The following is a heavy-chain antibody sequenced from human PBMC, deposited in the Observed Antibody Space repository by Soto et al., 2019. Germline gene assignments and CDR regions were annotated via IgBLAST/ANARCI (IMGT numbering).Heavy chain of an antibody. CDR1: GGTFSSYA. J-gene: IGHJ4*02. V-gene: IGHV1-69*13. Sequence: SVKVSCKASGGTFSSYAISWVRQAPGQGLEWMGGIIPIFGTANYAQKFQGRVTITADESTSTAYMELSSLRSEDTAVYYCARDRGIVGATSEYYFDYWGQGTLVTVSS. D-gene: IGHD1-26*01. CDR3: ARDRGIVGATSEYYFDY. CDR2: IIPIFGTA.